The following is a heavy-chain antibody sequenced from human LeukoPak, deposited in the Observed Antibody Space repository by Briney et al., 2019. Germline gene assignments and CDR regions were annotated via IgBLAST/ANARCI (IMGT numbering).Heavy chain of an antibody. D-gene: IGHD6-19*01. CDR2: IYYSGTT. CDR3: ARTVQSGWFPLYFDY. Sequence: SETLSLTCTVAGGSISSYYWSWIRQAPGKGLEWIGYIYYSGTTNYNPSLKSRVTISLDTSKNQFSLKLSSVTAADTALYYCARTVQSGWFPLYFDYWGQGTLVTVSS. J-gene: IGHJ4*02. CDR1: GGSISSYY. V-gene: IGHV4-59*08.